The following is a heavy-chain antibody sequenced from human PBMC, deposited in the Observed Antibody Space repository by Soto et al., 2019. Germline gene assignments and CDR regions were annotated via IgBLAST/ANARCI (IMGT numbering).Heavy chain of an antibody. CDR2: ISYDGSNK. Sequence: GGSLRLSCAASGFTFSSYGMHWVRQAPGKGLEWVAVISYDGSNKYYADSVKGRFTISRGNSKNTLYLQMNSLRAEDTAVYYCAKDRSLVRGPMPYWGQGTLVTVSS. CDR1: GFTFSSYG. V-gene: IGHV3-30*18. CDR3: AKDRSLVRGPMPY. D-gene: IGHD3-10*01. J-gene: IGHJ4*02.